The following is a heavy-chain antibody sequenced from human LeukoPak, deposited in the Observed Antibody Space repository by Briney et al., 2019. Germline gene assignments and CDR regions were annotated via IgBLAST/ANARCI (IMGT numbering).Heavy chain of an antibody. V-gene: IGHV3-33*03. CDR2: IWYDGSDK. CDR1: GFTFTSYG. Sequence: GGSLRLSCEASGFTFTSYGMHWVRQAPGKGLEWVAVIWYDGSDKYYADSVKGRFTISRDNSKNTLYLQMNSLRAEDTAVYYCATDQGIYWGQGTLVTVSS. J-gene: IGHJ4*02. CDR3: ATDQGIY.